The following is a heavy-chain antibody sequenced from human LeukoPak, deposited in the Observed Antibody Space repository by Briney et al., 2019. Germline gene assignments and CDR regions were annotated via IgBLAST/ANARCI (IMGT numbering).Heavy chain of an antibody. CDR3: AKDREWLVMYYFDY. D-gene: IGHD6-19*01. CDR1: GFTFSSYA. V-gene: IGHV3-23*01. J-gene: IGHJ4*02. Sequence: PGGSLTLSCAASGFTFSSYAMSWVRQAPGKGLEWVSAISGSGGSTYYADSVKGRFTISRDNTKNTLYLQMNSLRAEDTAVYYCAKDREWLVMYYFDYWGQGTLVTVSS. CDR2: ISGSGGST.